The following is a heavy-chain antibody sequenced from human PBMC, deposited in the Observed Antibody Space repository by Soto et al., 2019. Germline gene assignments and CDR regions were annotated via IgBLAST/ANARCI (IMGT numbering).Heavy chain of an antibody. CDR1: GGSISSGGYY. D-gene: IGHD3-10*01. V-gene: IGHV4-31*03. J-gene: IGHJ4*02. Sequence: QVQLQESGPGLVKPSQTLSLTCTVSGGSISSGGYYWSWIRQHPGKGLEWIGYIYYSGSTYYNPSLKSRVXXSXDXXKNQFSLKLSSVTAADTAVYYCARALWFGELSLDYWGQGTLVTVSS. CDR2: IYYSGST. CDR3: ARALWFGELSLDY.